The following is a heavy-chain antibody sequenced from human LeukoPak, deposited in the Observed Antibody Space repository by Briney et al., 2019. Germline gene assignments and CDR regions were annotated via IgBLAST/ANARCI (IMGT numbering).Heavy chain of an antibody. J-gene: IGHJ3*02. CDR2: ISWNSGSI. CDR3: AKGRWGRTPGAFDI. D-gene: IGHD7-27*01. V-gene: IGHV3-9*03. CDR1: GFTFDDYA. Sequence: GRSLRLSCAASGFTFDDYAMHWVRQAPGKGLEWVSGISWNSGSIGYADSVKGRFTISRDNAKNSLYLQMNSLRAEDMALYYCAKGRWGRTPGAFDIWGQGTMVTVSS.